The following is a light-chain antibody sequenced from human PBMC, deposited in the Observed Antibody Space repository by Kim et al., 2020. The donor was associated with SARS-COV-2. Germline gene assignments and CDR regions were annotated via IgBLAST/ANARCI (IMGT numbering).Light chain of an antibody. Sequence: QSILTQPPSASGPPGQRVSISCSGSNSNIGRNTVSWYQQLPGTAPRLLIHTNSHRPSGVPDRFSGSKSDTSAALAITWLQSDDEADYYCAAWDASLNGYVFGTGTKVTVL. CDR3: AAWDASLNGYV. CDR1: NSNIGRNT. V-gene: IGLV1-44*01. CDR2: TNS. J-gene: IGLJ1*01.